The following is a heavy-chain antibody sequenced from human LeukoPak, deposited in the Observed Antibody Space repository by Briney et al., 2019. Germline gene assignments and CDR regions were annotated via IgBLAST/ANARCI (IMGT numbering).Heavy chain of an antibody. J-gene: IGHJ4*02. D-gene: IGHD6-19*01. V-gene: IGHV3-66*01. CDR3: ARGATRTAVAGD. CDR1: GFTVSSNY. Sequence: GGSLKLSCAASGFTVSSNYMTWVRQALGKGLEWVSGIYSGGRTYYADSVRGRFTISRDNSNNTLYLQMNSLRVEDTALYYCARGATRTAVAGDWGQGTLVTVSS. CDR2: IYSGGRT.